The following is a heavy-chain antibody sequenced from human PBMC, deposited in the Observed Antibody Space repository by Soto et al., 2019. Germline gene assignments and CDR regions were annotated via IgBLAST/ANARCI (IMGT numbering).Heavy chain of an antibody. CDR1: GFTFSAYY. Sequence: LSCAASGFTFSAYYMSWIRQAPGKGLEWVSYISSSGSTIYYADSVKGRFTISRDNAKNSLYLQMNSLRAEDTAVYYCAREVRGERNSDYWGQGTLVTVSS. V-gene: IGHV3-11*01. CDR3: AREVRGERNSDY. D-gene: IGHD3-16*01. J-gene: IGHJ4*02. CDR2: ISSSGSTI.